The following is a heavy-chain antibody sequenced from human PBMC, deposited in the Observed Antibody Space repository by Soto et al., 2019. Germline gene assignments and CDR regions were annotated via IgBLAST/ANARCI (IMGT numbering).Heavy chain of an antibody. V-gene: IGHV3-23*01. CDR2: ITGSGGGT. D-gene: IGHD6-13*01. CDR1: GFTFSNYA. CDR3: AKRPLTAAGFDY. J-gene: IGHJ4*02. Sequence: EVHLLESGGGLVQPGGSLRLSCAASGFTFSNYAMTWVRQVPGKGLEWVSVITGSGGGTYFVDSVKGRFTISRDNSKNTVYLQMNSLRAEDTAIYYCAKRPLTAAGFDYWGQGTLVTLSS.